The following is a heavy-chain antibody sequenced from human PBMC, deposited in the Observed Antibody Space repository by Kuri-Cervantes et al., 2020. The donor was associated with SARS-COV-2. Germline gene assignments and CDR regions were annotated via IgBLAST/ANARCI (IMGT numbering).Heavy chain of an antibody. Sequence: ETLSLTCAASGFNFDDCAIQWVRQPPGKGLEWVSAISGSGGSTYYADSVKGRFTISRDNSKNTLYLQMNSLRAEDTAVYYCAKVFGGAVYDYWGQGTLVTVSS. CDR2: ISGSGGST. J-gene: IGHJ4*02. CDR3: AKVFGGAVYDY. CDR1: GFNFDDCA. D-gene: IGHD3-16*01. V-gene: IGHV3-23*01.